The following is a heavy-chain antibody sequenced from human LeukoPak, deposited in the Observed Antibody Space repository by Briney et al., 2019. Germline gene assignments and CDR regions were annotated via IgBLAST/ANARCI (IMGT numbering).Heavy chain of an antibody. CDR3: ARESRTYDSSGDYYSQIDY. J-gene: IGHJ4*02. Sequence: PGGSLRLSCAASGFTFSSYEMNWVRQAPGKGLEWVSYISSSGSTIYYADSVKGRFTISRDNAKNSLYLQMNSLRAEDTAVYYCARESRTYDSSGDYYSQIDYWGQGTLVTVSS. CDR1: GFTFSSYE. CDR2: ISSSGSTI. D-gene: IGHD3-22*01. V-gene: IGHV3-48*03.